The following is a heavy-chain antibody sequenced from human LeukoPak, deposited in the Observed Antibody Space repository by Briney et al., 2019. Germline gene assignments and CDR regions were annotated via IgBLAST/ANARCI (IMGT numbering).Heavy chain of an antibody. CDR2: ISGTGRST. Sequence: PGGSLRLSCAASGFTFSTYAMSWVRQPPGKGLEWDSAISGTGRSTYYADSVKGRFTISRDNSKNTLYLQIYSLRAEDTAVYYCAKDLSPSTMQVVVIRFFDNWGQGTLVTVSS. J-gene: IGHJ4*02. D-gene: IGHD3-22*01. CDR1: GFTFSTYA. V-gene: IGHV3-23*01. CDR3: AKDLSPSTMQVVVIRFFDN.